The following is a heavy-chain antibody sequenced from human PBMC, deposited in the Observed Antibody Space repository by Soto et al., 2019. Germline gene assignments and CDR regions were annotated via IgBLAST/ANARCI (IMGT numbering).Heavy chain of an antibody. J-gene: IGHJ4*02. V-gene: IGHV3-7*01. CDR3: ARPARECSSPGCAN. CDR1: GLTFSNYW. CDR2: INQDRSES. D-gene: IGHD2-2*01. Sequence: EVQLVESGGGLVQPGGSLRLSCVVSGLTFSNYWMSWVRQAPGKGLEWVANINQDRSESYYVDSVKGRFTISRDNAKNSLYLQMTSLKAEGTAVYYSARPARECSSPGCANWGQGTLVIVSS.